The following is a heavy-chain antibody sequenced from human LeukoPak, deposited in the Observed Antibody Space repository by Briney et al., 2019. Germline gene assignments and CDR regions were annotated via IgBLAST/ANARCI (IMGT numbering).Heavy chain of an antibody. V-gene: IGHV4-59*12. CDR2: IYYSGST. J-gene: IGHJ5*02. D-gene: IGHD6-6*01. CDR3: ARVGSLAAPVWFDP. Sequence: SETLSLTCTVSGGSISSYYWSWIRQPPGKGLEWIGYIYYSGSTNYNPSLKSRVTMSVDTSKNQFSLKLSSVTAADTAVYYCARVGSLAAPVWFDPWGQGTLVTVSS. CDR1: GGSISSYY.